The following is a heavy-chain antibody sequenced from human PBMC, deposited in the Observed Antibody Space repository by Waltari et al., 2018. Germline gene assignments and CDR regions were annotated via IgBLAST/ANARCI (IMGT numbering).Heavy chain of an antibody. CDR3: ARDGQQLVPDYYYYGMDV. Sequence: QVQLQESGPGLVKPSGTLSLTCAVSGGSISSRNWLSWVRQPPGKGLEWIGEIYHSGSTNYNPSLKSRVTISVDKSKNQFSLKLSSVTAADTAVYYCARDGQQLVPDYYYYGMDVWGQGTTVTVSS. CDR2: IYHSGST. V-gene: IGHV4-4*02. D-gene: IGHD6-13*01. J-gene: IGHJ6*02. CDR1: GGSISSRNW.